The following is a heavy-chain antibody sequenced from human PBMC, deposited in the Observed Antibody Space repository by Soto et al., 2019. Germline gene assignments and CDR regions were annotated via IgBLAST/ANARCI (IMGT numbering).Heavy chain of an antibody. CDR1: GGTFSSYA. V-gene: IGHV1-69*13. Sequence: ASVKVSCKASGGTFSSYAISWVRQAPGQGLEWMGGIIPIFGTANYAQKFQGRVTITADESTSTAYMELSSLRSEDTAVYYCARSKLPAAILVDYWGQGTLVTVSS. CDR2: IIPIFGTA. J-gene: IGHJ4*02. D-gene: IGHD2-2*01. CDR3: ARSKLPAAILVDY.